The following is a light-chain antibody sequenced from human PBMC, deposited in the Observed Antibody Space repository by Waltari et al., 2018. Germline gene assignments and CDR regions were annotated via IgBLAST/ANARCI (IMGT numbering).Light chain of an antibody. CDR2: EAS. J-gene: IGKJ2*01. V-gene: IGKV1-5*03. Sequence: DIQLTQSPSTLSASVGDRVTITCRASQTIPRWLAWYQQKPGKAPKLLIYEASNLMGGVPSRVSGTGSGTDFTLTISSLQPDDFATYYCQQFVGYPYTFGQGTKVEIK. CDR1: QTIPRW. CDR3: QQFVGYPYT.